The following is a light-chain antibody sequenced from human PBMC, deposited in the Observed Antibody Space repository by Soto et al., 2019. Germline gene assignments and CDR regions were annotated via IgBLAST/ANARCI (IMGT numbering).Light chain of an antibody. CDR1: QSISSY. Sequence: DIQMTQSPSSLSASVGDRVTITCRAGQSISSYLNWYQQKPGKAPKLLIYAASSLQSGVPSRFSGSGSGTDFTLTISSXQPEDFATYYCQQSYSTPLTFGGGTKVDTK. CDR2: AAS. CDR3: QQSYSTPLT. V-gene: IGKV1-39*01. J-gene: IGKJ4*01.